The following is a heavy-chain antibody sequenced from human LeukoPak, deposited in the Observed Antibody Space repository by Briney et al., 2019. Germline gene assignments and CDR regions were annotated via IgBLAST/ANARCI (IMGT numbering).Heavy chain of an antibody. CDR2: ISGSGGST. J-gene: IGHJ4*02. CDR1: GFTFSSYA. CDR3: AKGLIRGYSYGYFDY. D-gene: IGHD5-18*01. V-gene: IGHV3-23*01. Sequence: PGGSLRLSCAASGFTFSSYAMSWVRQAPGKGLEWVSAISGSGGSTYYADSVKGRFTTSRDNSKNTLYLQMNSLRAEDTAVYYCAKGLIRGYSYGYFDYWGQGTLVTVSS.